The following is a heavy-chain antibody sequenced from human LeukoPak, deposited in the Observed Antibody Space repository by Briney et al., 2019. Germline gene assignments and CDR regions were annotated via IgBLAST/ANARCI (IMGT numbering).Heavy chain of an antibody. CDR3: ARASSGYYLDY. D-gene: IGHD3-22*01. Sequence: SETLSLTCTVSGGSISSYYWSWIRQPPGKGLEWIGYIYYSGSTNYNPSLKSRVTISVDTSQNQFSLKLSSVTAADTAVYYCARASSGYYLDYWGQGTLVTVSS. CDR1: GGSISSYY. CDR2: IYYSGST. V-gene: IGHV4-59*01. J-gene: IGHJ4*02.